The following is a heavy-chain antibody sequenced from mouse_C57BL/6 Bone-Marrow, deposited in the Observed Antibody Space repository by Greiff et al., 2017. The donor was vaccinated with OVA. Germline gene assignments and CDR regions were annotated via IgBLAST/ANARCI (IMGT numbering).Heavy chain of an antibody. CDR3: TRGGNYYGSSWGGYFDY. V-gene: IGHV5-9-1*02. CDR1: GFTFSSYA. J-gene: IGHJ2*01. D-gene: IGHD1-1*01. CDR2: ISSGGDYI. Sequence: EVNVVESGEGLVKPGGSLKLSCAASGFTFSSYAMSWVRQTPEKRLEWVAYISSGGDYIYYADTVKGRFTISRDNARNTLYLQMSSLKSEDTAMYYCTRGGNYYGSSWGGYFDYWGQGTTLTVSS.